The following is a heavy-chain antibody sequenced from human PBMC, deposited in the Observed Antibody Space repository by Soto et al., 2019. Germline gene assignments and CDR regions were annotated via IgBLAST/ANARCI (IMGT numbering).Heavy chain of an antibody. D-gene: IGHD2-15*01. Sequence: SETLSLTCIVSGGSISSGDYYSSWIRQHAGKGLEWIGYIYYSGSTYYNPSLKSRVTISVDTSKNQFSLKLSSVTAADTAVYYCAREARLLQKSVPIYYFDYWGQGTLVTVSS. CDR3: AREARLLQKSVPIYYFDY. J-gene: IGHJ4*02. V-gene: IGHV4-31*03. CDR2: IYYSGST. CDR1: GGSISSGDYY.